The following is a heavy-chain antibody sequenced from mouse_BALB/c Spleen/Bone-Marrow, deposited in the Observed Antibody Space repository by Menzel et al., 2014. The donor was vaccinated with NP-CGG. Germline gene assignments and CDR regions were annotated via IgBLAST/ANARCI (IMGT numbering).Heavy chain of an antibody. CDR2: IRSKSNNYAT. V-gene: IGHV10-1*02. D-gene: IGHD2-1*01. CDR1: GFTFNTYA. J-gene: IGHJ4*01. Sequence: SGGGLVQPKGSLKLSCAASGFTFNTYAMNWVRQAPGKGLEWVARIRSKSNNYATHYADSVKDRFTISRDDSQNMLYLQMNNLKTEDTAMYYCVRHGYFGNYYYALDYWGQGTSVTVSS. CDR3: VRHGYFGNYYYALDY.